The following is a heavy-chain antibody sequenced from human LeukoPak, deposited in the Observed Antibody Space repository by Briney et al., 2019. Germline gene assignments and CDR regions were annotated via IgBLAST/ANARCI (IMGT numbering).Heavy chain of an antibody. D-gene: IGHD5-12*01. CDR2: ISYDGSNK. V-gene: IGHV3-30-3*01. Sequence: GRSLRLSCAASGFTFSSYAMHWVRQAPGKGLEWVAVISYDGSNKYYADSVKRRFTISRDNSKNTLYLQMNSLRAEDTAVYYCARDPNYSGYLYYFDYWGQGTLVTVSS. CDR3: ARDPNYSGYLYYFDY. J-gene: IGHJ4*02. CDR1: GFTFSSYA.